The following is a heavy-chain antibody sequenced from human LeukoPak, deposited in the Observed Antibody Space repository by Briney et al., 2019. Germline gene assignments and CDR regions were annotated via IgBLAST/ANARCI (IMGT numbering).Heavy chain of an antibody. V-gene: IGHV4-39*01. CDR2: IHYSGTT. CDR1: GGSISDGTYY. D-gene: IGHD1-1*01. CDR3: ARRTTESYSDY. J-gene: IGHJ4*02. Sequence: SETLSLTCTVSGGSISDGTYYWGWIREPPGKGLEWIGTIHYSGTTHYNRSLKSRVTLSVDTSKNQFSLRLSSVTAADTAVYYCARRTTESYSDYWGQGTLVTVST.